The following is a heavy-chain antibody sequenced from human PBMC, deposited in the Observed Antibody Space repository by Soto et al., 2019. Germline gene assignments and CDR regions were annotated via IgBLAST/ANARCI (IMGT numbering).Heavy chain of an antibody. J-gene: IGHJ6*02. Sequence: PSETLSLTCAVSGGSISSGGYSWSWIRQPPGKGLEWIGYIYHSGSTYYNPSLKSRVTISVDRSKNQFSLKLRSVTAADTAVYFCARGVGLRTYFYYYGLDVWGQGTTVTVSS. V-gene: IGHV4-30-2*01. CDR1: GGSISSGGYS. CDR2: IYHSGST. D-gene: IGHD2-15*01. CDR3: ARGVGLRTYFYYYGLDV.